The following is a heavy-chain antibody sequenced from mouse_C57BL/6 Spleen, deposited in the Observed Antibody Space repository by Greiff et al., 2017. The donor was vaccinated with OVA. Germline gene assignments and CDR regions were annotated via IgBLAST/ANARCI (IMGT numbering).Heavy chain of an antibody. Sequence: VQLQQSGPELVKPGASVKISCKASGYSFTGYYMNWVKQSPEKSLEWIGEINPSTGGTTYNQKFKAKATLTVDKSSSTAYMQLKSLTSEDSAVYYCASYYYGSSHWYFDVWGTGTTVTVSS. V-gene: IGHV1-42*01. J-gene: IGHJ1*03. CDR2: INPSTGGT. CDR1: GYSFTGYY. D-gene: IGHD1-1*01. CDR3: ASYYYGSSHWYFDV.